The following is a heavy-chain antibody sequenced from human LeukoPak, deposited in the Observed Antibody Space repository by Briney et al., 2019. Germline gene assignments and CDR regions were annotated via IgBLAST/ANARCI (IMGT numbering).Heavy chain of an antibody. CDR3: ARIAEYSSSWYVGY. CDR2: IYYSGST. V-gene: IGHV4-59*12. D-gene: IGHD6-13*01. CDR1: GGSISSYY. Sequence: SETLSLTCTVSGGSISSYYWSWIRQPPGKGLEWIGYIYYSGSTNYNPSLKSRVTISVDTSKNQFSLKLSSVTAADTAVYYCARIAEYSSSWYVGYWGQGTLVTVSS. J-gene: IGHJ4*02.